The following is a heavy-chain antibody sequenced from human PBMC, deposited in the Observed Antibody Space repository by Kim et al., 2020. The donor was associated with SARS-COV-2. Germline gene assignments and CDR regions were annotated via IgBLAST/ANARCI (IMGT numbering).Heavy chain of an antibody. J-gene: IGHJ3*02. CDR3: ARGPYYYGLGDFDI. D-gene: IGHD3-10*01. Sequence: SETLSLTCTVSGGSISSGDYYWSWLRQPPGKGLEWIVYIYYSGSTYYNPSLKNLVTISVSTTKNQFSLKLSSVTAADTALYFCARGPYYYGLGDFDIWGEGTRVTVST. V-gene: IGHV4-30-4*01. CDR1: GGSISSGDYY. CDR2: IYYSGST.